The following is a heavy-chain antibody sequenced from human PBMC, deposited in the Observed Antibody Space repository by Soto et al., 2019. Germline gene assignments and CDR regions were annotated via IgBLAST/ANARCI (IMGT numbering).Heavy chain of an antibody. J-gene: IGHJ4*02. CDR3: ARVPYYYASSGYYIDY. CDR1: GGSISSGDYY. V-gene: IGHV4-30-4*01. CDR2: IYYSGST. D-gene: IGHD3-22*01. Sequence: SETLSLTCTVSGGSISSGDYYWSWIRQPPGKGLEWIGDIYYSGSTYYNPSLKSRVTISVDTSKNQFSLKLSSVTAADTAVYYCARVPYYYASSGYYIDYWGQGTLVTVS.